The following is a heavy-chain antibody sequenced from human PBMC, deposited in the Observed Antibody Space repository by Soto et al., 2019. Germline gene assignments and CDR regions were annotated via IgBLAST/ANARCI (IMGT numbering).Heavy chain of an antibody. J-gene: IGHJ4*02. CDR3: ARGSTTEKVDS. V-gene: IGHV1-2*04. Sequence: ASVKVSCKDSGYTFTGYYMHWVRQAPGQGLEWMGWINPNSGGTNYAQKFQGWVTMTRDTSISTAYMELSRLRSDDTAMYYCARGSTTEKVDSWGQGILVTVSS. CDR2: INPNSGGT. CDR1: GYTFTGYY.